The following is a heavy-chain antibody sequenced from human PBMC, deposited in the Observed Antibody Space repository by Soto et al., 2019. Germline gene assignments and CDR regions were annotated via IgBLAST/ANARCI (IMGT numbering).Heavy chain of an antibody. V-gene: IGHV3-30*03. Sequence: ESGGGVAQPGRSLRLSCAASGFTFSTYAMYWVRQAPGKGLEWVAVISFDGSNKFYADSVRGRFTISRDNSKNTLYLRMHSLSAEDTAVYYCASPNCNRGSCYWAFFDSWGQGTLVTVSS. CDR2: ISFDGSNK. D-gene: IGHD2-15*01. J-gene: IGHJ4*02. CDR1: GFTFSTYA. CDR3: ASPNCNRGSCYWAFFDS.